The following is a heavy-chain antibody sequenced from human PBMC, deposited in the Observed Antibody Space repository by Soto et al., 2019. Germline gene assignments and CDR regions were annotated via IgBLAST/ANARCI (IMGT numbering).Heavy chain of an antibody. D-gene: IGHD3-22*01. V-gene: IGHV1-69*13. CDR3: ARDLSHSSGYPSRPLVN. Sequence: ASVKVSCKASGGTFSSYAISWVRQAPGQGLEWMGGIIPIFGTANYAQKFQGRVTITADESTSTAYMELNSLTAEDTALYYCARDLSHSSGYPSRPLVNWGQGTLVTVSS. J-gene: IGHJ4*02. CDR1: GGTFSSYA. CDR2: IIPIFGTA.